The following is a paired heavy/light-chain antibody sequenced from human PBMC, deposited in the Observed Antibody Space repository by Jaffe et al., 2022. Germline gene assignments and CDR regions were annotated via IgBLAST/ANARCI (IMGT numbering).Light chain of an antibody. CDR2: RNN. CDR3: SAWDSSLIGWL. Sequence: QAGLTQPPSVSKDLGQTATLTCTGNSNNVGWEGAAWLQLHQGHPPKLLSFRNNNRPSGISERFSASRSGNTASLTITGLQPEDEADYYCSAWDSSLIGWLFGGGTKLTVL. CDR1: SNNVGWEG. V-gene: IGLV10-54*04. J-gene: IGLJ3*02.
Heavy chain of an antibody. CDR2: IQHDATNK. Sequence: QVQLVESGGGVVQPGGSLRLSCAASGFTFINFGMHWVRRAPGKGLDWVAFIQHDATNKYYAESVKGRFTISRDNSRNTLYLQLNSLRSDDTAVYYCATEGKDRVALGDAFHMWGQGTMVTVSS. D-gene: IGHD5-12*01. CDR1: GFTFINFG. V-gene: IGHV3-30*02. J-gene: IGHJ3*02. CDR3: ATEGKDRVALGDAFHM.